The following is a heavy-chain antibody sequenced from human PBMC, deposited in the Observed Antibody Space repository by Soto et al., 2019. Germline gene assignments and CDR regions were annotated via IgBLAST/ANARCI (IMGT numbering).Heavy chain of an antibody. CDR3: ARGQEVGAHFFDY. V-gene: IGHV3-13*01. Sequence: GSLRLSCEASGFTFSGFDMHWVRQPTGKGLEWVSTIGTAGDTYYAVSVEGRFTISRDNAKNSLSLQMNSLRAGDTAVYFCARGQEVGAHFFDYWGQGNQVTVSS. J-gene: IGHJ4*02. D-gene: IGHD2-15*01. CDR1: GFTFSGFD. CDR2: IGTAGDT.